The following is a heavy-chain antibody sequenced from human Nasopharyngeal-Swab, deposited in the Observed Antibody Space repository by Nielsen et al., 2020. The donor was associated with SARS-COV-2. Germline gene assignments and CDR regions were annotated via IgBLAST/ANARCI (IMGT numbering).Heavy chain of an antibody. CDR1: GFTFSSYW. Sequence: GGSLRLSCADSGFTFSSYWMTWVRQAPGKGLEWVANIKHDGSAKYYADSVKGRFTISRDNAKSSLHLQMNSLRAEDTAVYYCARHYDFWSGYYNSHFYGMDVWGQGTTVTVSS. V-gene: IGHV3-7*01. CDR3: ARHYDFWSGYYNSHFYGMDV. D-gene: IGHD3-3*01. CDR2: IKHDGSAK. J-gene: IGHJ6*02.